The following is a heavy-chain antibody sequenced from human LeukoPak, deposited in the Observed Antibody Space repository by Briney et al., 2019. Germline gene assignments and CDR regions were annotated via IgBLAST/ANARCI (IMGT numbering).Heavy chain of an antibody. CDR2: INSRSNYI. J-gene: IGHJ4*02. D-gene: IGHD6-13*01. CDR1: GFTFSSYG. CDR3: AREGLAPLVGKQQLDPFFDY. Sequence: PGGSLRLSCAASGFTFSSYGMNWVRQAPGKGLEWVSSINSRSNYIYYADSVKGRFTISRDNAKNSLYLQMNRLRAEDTAVYYCAREGLAPLVGKQQLDPFFDYWGQGTLVTVSS. V-gene: IGHV3-21*01.